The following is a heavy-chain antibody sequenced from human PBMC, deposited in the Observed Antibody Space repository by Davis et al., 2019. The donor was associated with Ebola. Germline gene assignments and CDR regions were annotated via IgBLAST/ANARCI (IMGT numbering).Heavy chain of an antibody. V-gene: IGHV4-59*08. Sequence: SETLSLTCTVSGASISSYYWSWIRQPPGKGLEWIGYIYYSGSTNYNPSLKSRVTISVDTSKNQFSLKLSSVTAADTAVYYCARDSGSYPPYYYYGMDVWGQGTTVTVSS. D-gene: IGHD1-26*01. J-gene: IGHJ6*02. CDR3: ARDSGSYPPYYYYGMDV. CDR1: GASISSYY. CDR2: IYYSGST.